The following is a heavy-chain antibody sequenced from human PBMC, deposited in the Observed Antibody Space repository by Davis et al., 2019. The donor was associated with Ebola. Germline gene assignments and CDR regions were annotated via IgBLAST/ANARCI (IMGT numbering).Heavy chain of an antibody. CDR2: ISSSGSTI. D-gene: IGHD6-13*01. CDR3: ARDRIAAAGLYYYYYGMDV. V-gene: IGHV3-48*03. CDR1: GFTFSSYE. Sequence: GESLKISCAASGFTFSSYEMNWVRQAPGKGLEWVSYISSSGSTIYYADSVKGRFTISRDNAKNSLYLQMNSLRAEDTAVYYCARDRIAAAGLYYYYYGMDVWGQGTTVTVSS. J-gene: IGHJ6*02.